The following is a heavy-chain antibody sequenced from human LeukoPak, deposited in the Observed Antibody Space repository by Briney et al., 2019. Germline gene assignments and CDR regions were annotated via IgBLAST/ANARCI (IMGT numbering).Heavy chain of an antibody. CDR3: AKDFGYSYGQFDY. J-gene: IGHJ4*02. V-gene: IGHV3-30*18. CDR1: GFTFSSYG. Sequence: PGGSLRLSCAASGFTFSSYGMHWVRQAPGKGLEWVAVISYDGSNKYYADSVKGRFTISRDNSKNTLYLQMNSLRAEGTAVYYCAKDFGYSYGQFDYWGQGTLVTVSS. D-gene: IGHD5-18*01. CDR2: ISYDGSNK.